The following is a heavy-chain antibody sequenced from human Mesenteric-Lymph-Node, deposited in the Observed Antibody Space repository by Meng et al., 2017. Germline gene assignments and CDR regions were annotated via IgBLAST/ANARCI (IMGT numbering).Heavy chain of an antibody. D-gene: IGHD4-23*01. CDR2: IYYSGSN. V-gene: IGHV4-39*01. CDR1: GGSISSTSYY. CDR3: ARQIFEFGYGGNSPFDY. Sequence: QLQLQESGPGLVKPSETLSLTRTVSGGSISSTSYYWGWNRPPPGKGPEWIGSIYYSGSNYHNPSLKSRLTISVDTSKSQLALKLSSVTAADTAVYYCARQIFEFGYGGNSPFDYWGQGTLVTVSS. J-gene: IGHJ4*02.